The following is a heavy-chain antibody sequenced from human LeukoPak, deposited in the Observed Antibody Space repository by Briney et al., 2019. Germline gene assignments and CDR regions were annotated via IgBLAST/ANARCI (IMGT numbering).Heavy chain of an antibody. V-gene: IGHV4-61*01. CDR3: ARSSSSWYWFDP. Sequence: SETLSLTCTVSGVSVSSGSYYWSWIRQPPGKGLEWIGYIYYSGSTNYNPSLKSRVTISVDTSKNQFSLKLSSVTAADTAVYYCARSSSSWYWFDPWGQGTLVTVSS. CDR2: IYYSGST. J-gene: IGHJ5*02. D-gene: IGHD6-13*01. CDR1: GVSVSSGSYY.